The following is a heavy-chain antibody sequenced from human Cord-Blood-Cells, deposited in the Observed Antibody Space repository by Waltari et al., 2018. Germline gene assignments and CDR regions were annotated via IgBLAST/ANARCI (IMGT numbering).Heavy chain of an antibody. D-gene: IGHD6-13*01. V-gene: IGHV1-2*04. Sequence: QVQLVQSGAEVKKPGASVKVSCKASGYTFTGYYIHWVRQAPGQGLEWMGWINPNSGGTNYAQKFQGWVTMTRDTSISTAYMELSRLRSDDTAVYYCARGSGSWYGGCWFDPWGQGTLVTVSS. J-gene: IGHJ5*02. CDR2: INPNSGGT. CDR3: ARGSGSWYGGCWFDP. CDR1: GYTFTGYY.